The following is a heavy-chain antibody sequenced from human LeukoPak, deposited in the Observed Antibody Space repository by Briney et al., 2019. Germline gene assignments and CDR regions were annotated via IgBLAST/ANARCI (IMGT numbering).Heavy chain of an antibody. CDR3: AELGITMIGGV. D-gene: IGHD3-10*02. J-gene: IGHJ6*04. V-gene: IGHV3-7*01. CDR2: IRRDGSET. Sequence: GSLRLSCAASGFTFSNYWMTWVRRAPGKGLEWVANIRRDGSETHYVDSVMGRFTISRDNAKNSLYLQMNSLRAEDTAVYYCAELGITMIGGVWGKGTTVTISS. CDR1: GFTFSNYW.